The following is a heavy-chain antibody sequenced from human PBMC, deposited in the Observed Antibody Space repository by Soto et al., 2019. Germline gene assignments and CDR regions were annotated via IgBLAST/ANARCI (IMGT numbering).Heavy chain of an antibody. CDR2: ISGSGGST. V-gene: IGHV3-23*01. D-gene: IGHD2-15*01. J-gene: IGHJ4*02. CDR1: GFTFSSYA. Sequence: GGSLRLSCAASGFTFSSYAMSWVRQAPGKGLEWVSAISGSGGSTYYADSVKGRFTISRDNSKNTLYLQMNSLRAEDTAVYYCAKGIDVVVVAAYDYWGQGTLVTVSS. CDR3: AKGIDVVVVAAYDY.